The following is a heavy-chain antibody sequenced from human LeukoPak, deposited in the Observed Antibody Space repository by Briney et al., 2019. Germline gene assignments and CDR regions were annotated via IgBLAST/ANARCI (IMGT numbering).Heavy chain of an antibody. J-gene: IGHJ3*02. Sequence: SETLSLTCTVSGGSISSSSYYWGWIRQPPGKGLEWIGYIYYSGSTNYNPSLKSRVTISVDTSKNQFSLKLSSVTAADTAVYYCARWPVRQVGPYAFDIWGQGTMVTVSS. D-gene: IGHD1-26*01. CDR3: ARWPVRQVGPYAFDI. CDR2: IYYSGST. CDR1: GGSISSSSYY. V-gene: IGHV4-61*05.